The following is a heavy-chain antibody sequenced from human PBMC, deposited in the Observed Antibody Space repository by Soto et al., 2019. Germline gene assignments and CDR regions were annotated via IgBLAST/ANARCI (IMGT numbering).Heavy chain of an antibody. CDR1: GFTFSDYF. D-gene: IGHD3-10*01. J-gene: IGHJ4*02. V-gene: IGHV3-11*01. CDR2: ISGSGGTV. Sequence: QVQLVESGGGLVKPGGSLRLSCAASGFTFSDYFMSWIRQVPGKGLEWLSYISGSGGTVYYADSVKGRFTISRDNAKNSLYLYVSSLRAEDTAVYYCARRSTMVTYFDYWGQGSVVTVSS. CDR3: ARRSTMVTYFDY.